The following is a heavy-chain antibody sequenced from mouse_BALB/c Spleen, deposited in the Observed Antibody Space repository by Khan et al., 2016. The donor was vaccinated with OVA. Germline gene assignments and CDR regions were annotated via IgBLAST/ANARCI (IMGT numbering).Heavy chain of an antibody. D-gene: IGHD1-1*01. CDR2: INPRTGYT. V-gene: IGHV1-7*01. CDR1: GYTCINYW. CDR3: ARRYLRWEFDY. Sequence: QVQLQQAGAELAKPGASVKMSCKASGYTCINYWLLWVKQRPGQGLEWIGYINPRTGYTEYHQNFKDKATLTADKSSSTAYMQRRSRTPDVPAVDYCARRYLRWEFDYRGQGPTLIVSS. J-gene: IGHJ2*01.